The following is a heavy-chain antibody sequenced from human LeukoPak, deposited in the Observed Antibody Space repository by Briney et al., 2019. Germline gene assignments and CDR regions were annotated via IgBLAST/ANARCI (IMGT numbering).Heavy chain of an antibody. J-gene: IGHJ5*02. CDR2: VHPDTGYA. CDR1: GYPFTTYE. D-gene: IGHD1-14*01. CDR3: ARGPRNDP. Sequence: ASVKVSCKTSGYPFTTYEINWVRQAAGQGLEWIGWVHPDTGYADYAQKFQGRVTMTSDTSISTAYMELGSLRSDDTAVYFCARGPRNDPWGQGTLVTVSS. V-gene: IGHV1-8*01.